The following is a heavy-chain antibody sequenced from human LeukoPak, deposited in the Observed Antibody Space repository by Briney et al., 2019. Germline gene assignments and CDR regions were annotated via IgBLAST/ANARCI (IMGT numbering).Heavy chain of an antibody. J-gene: IGHJ4*02. V-gene: IGHV4-61*02. CDR3: AREAREMGYMMYY. CDR1: GGSISSGSYY. Sequence: SQTLSLTCTVSGGSISSGSYYWSWIRQPAGKGLEWIGRIYTSGSTNYNPSLKSRVTISVDTSKNQFSLKLSSVTAADTAVYYCAREAREMGYMMYYWGQGTLVTVSS. CDR2: IYTSGST. D-gene: IGHD5-24*01.